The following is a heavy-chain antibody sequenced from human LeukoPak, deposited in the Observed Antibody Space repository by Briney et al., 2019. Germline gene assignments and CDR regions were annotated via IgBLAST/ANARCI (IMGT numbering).Heavy chain of an antibody. CDR1: GGSISSYY. CDR2: IYYSGST. V-gene: IGHV4-59*01. CDR3: AKGGAVGGIFDH. D-gene: IGHD1-26*01. Sequence: SETLSLTCTVSGGSISSYYWSWIRQPPGKGLEWIGYIYYSGSTNYNPSLKSRVTISVDTSKNQFSLKLSSVTAADTAVYYCAKGGAVGGIFDHWGQGTLVTVSS. J-gene: IGHJ4*02.